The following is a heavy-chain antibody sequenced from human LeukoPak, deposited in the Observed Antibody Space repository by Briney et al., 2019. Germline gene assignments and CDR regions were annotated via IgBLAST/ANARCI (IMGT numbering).Heavy chain of an antibody. V-gene: IGHV3-66*01. CDR1: GFTVSSNY. D-gene: IGHD6-13*01. J-gene: IGHJ4*02. CDR2: IYSGGST. Sequence: GGSLRLSCAASGFTVSSNYMSWVRQAPGKGLEWVSVIYSGGSTYYADSVKGGFTISRDNSKNTLYLQMNSLRAEDTAVYYCARGPRQLAHIDYWGQGTLVTVSS. CDR3: ARGPRQLAHIDY.